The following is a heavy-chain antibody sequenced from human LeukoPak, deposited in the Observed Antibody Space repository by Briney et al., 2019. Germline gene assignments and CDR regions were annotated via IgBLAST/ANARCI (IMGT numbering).Heavy chain of an antibody. J-gene: IGHJ3*02. V-gene: IGHV3-7*03. CDR2: IKEDGSQT. CDR3: AKVKFRSIYLGTAGAFDI. Sequence: GGSLRLSCAASGFNFGTYWVNWVRQAPGRGLEWVGNIKEDGSQTHYVDSVKGRFIIARDNAKNSLYLQMNSLRAEDTALYYRAKVKFRSIYLGTAGAFDIWGQGTMVTVSS. CDR1: GFNFGTYW. D-gene: IGHD1-7*01.